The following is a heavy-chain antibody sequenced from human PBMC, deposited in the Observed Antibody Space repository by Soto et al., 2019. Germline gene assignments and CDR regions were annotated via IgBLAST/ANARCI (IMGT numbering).Heavy chain of an antibody. CDR2: IDWGDDK. V-gene: IGHV2-70*01. Sequence: SGPTLVNPTQTLTLTCTFSGFSLSTSGMCVSWIRQPPGKALEWLALIDWGDDKYYSTSLKTRLAISKDTSKNQVVLTMTNMDPVDTATYYCARIRSMITFGGVIAYHYGMDVWGQGTTVTVSS. J-gene: IGHJ6*02. CDR3: ARIRSMITFGGVIAYHYGMDV. D-gene: IGHD3-16*02. CDR1: GFSLSTSGMC.